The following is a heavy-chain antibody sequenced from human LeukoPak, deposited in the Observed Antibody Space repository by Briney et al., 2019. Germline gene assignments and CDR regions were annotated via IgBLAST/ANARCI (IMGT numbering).Heavy chain of an antibody. CDR1: GFTFDDYA. V-gene: IGHV3-9*01. CDR3: AKEIAVAGSYYFDY. CDR2: ISWNSGSI. D-gene: IGHD6-19*01. J-gene: IGHJ4*02. Sequence: GGSLRLSCAASGFTFDDYAMPWVRQAPGKGLEWVSGISWNSGSIGYADSVKGRFTISRDNAKNTLYLQMNSLRAEDTALYYCAKEIAVAGSYYFDYWGQGTLVTVSS.